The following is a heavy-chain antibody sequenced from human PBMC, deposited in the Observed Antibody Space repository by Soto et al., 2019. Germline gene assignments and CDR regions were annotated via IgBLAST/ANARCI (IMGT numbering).Heavy chain of an antibody. Sequence: EVQLLESGGGLVQPGGSLRLSCAASGFTFSSYAMSWVRQAPGKGQEWVSAISSSGGSTYYADSVKGLFTISRDNSKNTRDLQMNSLRAEDTAVYYCAKDTGNGDYAGWAFDIWGQRTMVTVSS. V-gene: IGHV3-23*01. J-gene: IGHJ3*02. CDR2: ISSSGGST. CDR3: AKDTGNGDYAGWAFDI. CDR1: GFTFSSYA. D-gene: IGHD4-17*01.